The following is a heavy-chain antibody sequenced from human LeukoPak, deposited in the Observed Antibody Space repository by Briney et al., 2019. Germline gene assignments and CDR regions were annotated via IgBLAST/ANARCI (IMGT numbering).Heavy chain of an antibody. Sequence: GRSLRLSCVGSGFTFGNFAIHWAHQAPGKGLEWLSLISFDGKNEHYADSVKGRFTISRDNAKNSLYLQMNSLRVEDTAMYYCAKELLDSVGNSFFGYWGQGTLVTVSS. J-gene: IGHJ4*02. D-gene: IGHD4-23*01. CDR1: GFTFGNFA. CDR2: ISFDGKNE. V-gene: IGHV3-30*04. CDR3: AKELLDSVGNSFFGY.